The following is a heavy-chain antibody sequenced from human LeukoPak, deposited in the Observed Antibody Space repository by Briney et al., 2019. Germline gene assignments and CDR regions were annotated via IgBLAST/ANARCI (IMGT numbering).Heavy chain of an antibody. CDR3: ARRGKGRDNPHFDY. Sequence: GESLKISCQGLGYAFNTHWIAWVRQMPGKGLEWMGIIYPGDSDTRYSPSFQGQVTISADKSISTAYLQWSSLKASDTAMYYCARRGKGRDNPHFDYWGQGTLVTVSS. CDR1: GYAFNTHW. J-gene: IGHJ4*02. V-gene: IGHV5-51*01. CDR2: IYPGDSDT. D-gene: IGHD5-24*01.